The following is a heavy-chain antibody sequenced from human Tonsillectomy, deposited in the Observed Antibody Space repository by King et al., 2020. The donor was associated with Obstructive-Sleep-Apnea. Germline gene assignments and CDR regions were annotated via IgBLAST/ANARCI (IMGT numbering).Heavy chain of an antibody. CDR2: ISYDGSNK. D-gene: IGHD3-22*01. CDR1: GFTFSTYA. J-gene: IGHJ4*02. CDR3: ARDNYYDSSGYSFPQGYCFDY. Sequence: VQLVESGGGVVQPGRSLRLSCAASGFTFSTYAMHWVRQAPGKGLERVAVISYDGSNKYYADSVKGRFTISRDNSKNTLYLQLNSLRAEDTAVYYCARDNYYDSSGYSFPQGYCFDYWGQGTLVTVSS. V-gene: IGHV3-30-3*01.